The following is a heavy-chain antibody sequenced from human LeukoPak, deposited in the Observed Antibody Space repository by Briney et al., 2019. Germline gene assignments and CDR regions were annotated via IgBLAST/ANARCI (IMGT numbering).Heavy chain of an antibody. CDR3: ARVPRAVGATGGYFQH. Sequence: SETPSLTCTVSGGSISSGGYYWSWIRQHPGKGLEWIGYIYYSGSTYYNPSLKSRVTIPVDTSKNQFSLKLSSVTAADTAVYYCARVPRAVGATGGYFQHWGQGTLVTVSS. CDR2: IYYSGST. J-gene: IGHJ1*01. CDR1: GGSISSGGYY. D-gene: IGHD1-26*01. V-gene: IGHV4-31*03.